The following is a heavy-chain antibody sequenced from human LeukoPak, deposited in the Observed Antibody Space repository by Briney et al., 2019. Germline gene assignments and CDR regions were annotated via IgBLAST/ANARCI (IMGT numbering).Heavy chain of an antibody. J-gene: IGHJ4*02. CDR2: INHSGST. CDR3: ARARRYSSSWYPVSEPWRFDY. Sequence: SETLSLTCTVSGGSISSYYWSWIRQPPGKGLEWIGEINHSGSTNYNPSLKSRVTISVDTSKNQFSLKLSSVTAADTAVYYCARARRYSSSWYPVSEPWRFDYWGQGTLVTVSS. D-gene: IGHD6-13*01. CDR1: GGSISSYY. V-gene: IGHV4-34*01.